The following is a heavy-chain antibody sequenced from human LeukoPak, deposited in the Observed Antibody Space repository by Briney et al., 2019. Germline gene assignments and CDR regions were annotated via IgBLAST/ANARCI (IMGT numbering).Heavy chain of an antibody. CDR3: ARGTILYYYYYMDV. J-gene: IGHJ6*03. CDR2: IYTSGST. V-gene: IGHV4-4*07. D-gene: IGHD3-3*01. Sequence: SETLSLTCTVSGVSISSYYWSWIRQPAGKGLEWIGRIYTSGSTNYNPSLKSRVTISVDKSENQFSLKLSSVTAADTAVYYCARGTILYYYYYMDVWGKGTTVTVSS. CDR1: GVSISSYY.